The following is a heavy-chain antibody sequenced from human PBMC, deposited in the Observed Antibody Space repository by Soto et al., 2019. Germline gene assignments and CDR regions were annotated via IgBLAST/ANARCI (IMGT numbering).Heavy chain of an antibody. J-gene: IGHJ4*02. V-gene: IGHV4-59*08. Sequence: SETLSLTCTVSGGSISSYYWSWIRQPPGKGLEWIGYIYYSGSTNYNPSLKSRVTISVDTSKNQFSLKLSSVTAADTAVYYCARQSVATTAFDYWGQGTLVTVSS. D-gene: IGHD5-12*01. CDR3: ARQSVATTAFDY. CDR2: IYYSGST. CDR1: GGSISSYY.